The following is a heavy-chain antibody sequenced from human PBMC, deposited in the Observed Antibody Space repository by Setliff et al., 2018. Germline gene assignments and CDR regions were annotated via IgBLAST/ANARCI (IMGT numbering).Heavy chain of an antibody. V-gene: IGHV4-39*02. CDR1: SGSISTSNYF. D-gene: IGHD2-21*01. CDR3: AGLFRDGWNYFDS. Sequence: SLTCIVSSGSISTSNYFWGWVRQPPGRGLEWIGSMYSSGTTNYNPSLKSRVTMSVDMSKSLLSLKLSSVTTTDTAVYYCAGLFRDGWNYFDSWGQGTLVTVSS. J-gene: IGHJ4*02. CDR2: MYSSGTT.